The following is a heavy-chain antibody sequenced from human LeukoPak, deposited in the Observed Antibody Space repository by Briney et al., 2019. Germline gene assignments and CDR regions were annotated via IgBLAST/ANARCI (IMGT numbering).Heavy chain of an antibody. CDR2: ISSSSSTI. CDR3: ARDLSGSYPFDY. Sequence: PGRSLRLSCAASGFTFSLYSMNWVRQAPGKGLEWVSYISSSSSTIHYEDSVKGRFTISRDNAKNSLYLQMNSLRDEDTAVYYCARDLSGSYPFDYWGQGTLVTVSS. J-gene: IGHJ4*02. D-gene: IGHD1-26*01. V-gene: IGHV3-48*02. CDR1: GFTFSLYS.